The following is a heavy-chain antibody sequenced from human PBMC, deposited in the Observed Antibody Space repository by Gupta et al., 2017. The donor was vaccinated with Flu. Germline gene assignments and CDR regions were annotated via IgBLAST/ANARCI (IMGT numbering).Heavy chain of an antibody. CDR3: ARGNLGYYYGMDV. Sequence: EVQLVESGAGLVQPGGSLRLSCAASGFTVNRHYMTWVRHVPGKGLEWVSVIYSSAMYMGGRTYYADSVKGRFAISRDDSKNMVFLQMNSLRPEDTAVYYCARGNLGYYYGMDVWGQGTTVTVSS. J-gene: IGHJ6*02. CDR1: GFTVNRHY. CDR2: IYSSAMYMGGRT. V-gene: IGHV3-66*02.